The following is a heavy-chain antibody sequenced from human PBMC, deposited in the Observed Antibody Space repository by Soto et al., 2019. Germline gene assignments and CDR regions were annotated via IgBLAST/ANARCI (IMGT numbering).Heavy chain of an antibody. Sequence: QVQLVQSGAEVKKPGSSVKVSCKASGGTFSSHVFNWVRQAPGQGLEWMGGIMPIIGTANYAQKFQGRVTSTADASTSTADMELGSLRSEDTAVYYCARDLDFRDGNISHLDSWGQGTLVTVSS. CDR2: IMPIIGTA. J-gene: IGHJ4*02. CDR3: ARDLDFRDGNISHLDS. D-gene: IGHD3-3*01. CDR1: GGTFSSHV. V-gene: IGHV1-69*01.